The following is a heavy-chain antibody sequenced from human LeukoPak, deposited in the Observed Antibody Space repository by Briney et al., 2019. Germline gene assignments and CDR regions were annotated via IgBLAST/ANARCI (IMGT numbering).Heavy chain of an antibody. CDR1: GGSFSGYY. D-gene: IGHD5-18*01. J-gene: IGHJ4*02. CDR3: ARGSSTAIKYYFDY. Sequence: PSETLSLTCAVYGGSFSGYYCRWIRQPPGKGREWIVEINHSESTNYNPSLKSRVTISVDTSKNRFSLKLSSVAAAATAVYYCARGSSTAIKYYFDYWGQGTLVTVSS. V-gene: IGHV4-34*01. CDR2: INHSEST.